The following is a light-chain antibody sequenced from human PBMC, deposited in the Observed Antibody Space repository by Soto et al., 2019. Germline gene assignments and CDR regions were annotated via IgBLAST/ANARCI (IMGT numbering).Light chain of an antibody. CDR1: QGISNY. Sequence: DIQMTQSPSSLSASVGDRVTITCRASQGISNYLAWYQQKPGKVPKLLIYAASTLQSGVPSRFSGSGSGTDFTITISSLQSEDFAVYYCQQYNNWPPWTFGQGTKV. V-gene: IGKV1-27*01. CDR3: QQYNNWPPWT. J-gene: IGKJ1*01. CDR2: AAS.